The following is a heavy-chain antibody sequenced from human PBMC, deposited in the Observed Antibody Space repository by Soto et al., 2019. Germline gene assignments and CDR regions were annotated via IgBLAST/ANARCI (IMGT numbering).Heavy chain of an antibody. D-gene: IGHD3-22*01. V-gene: IGHV3-48*02. J-gene: IGHJ6*02. CDR2: ITTTSSTM. CDR3: ARDSSGRQYYGMDV. CDR1: GFIFSDYS. Sequence: PGGSLRLSCTPSGFIFSDYSMNWVRQAPGKGLEWISYITTTSSTMYYADSVKGRFTISRDNAKNSLYLQMNSLRDEDTAVYYCARDSSGRQYYGMDVWGQGTKVTVSS.